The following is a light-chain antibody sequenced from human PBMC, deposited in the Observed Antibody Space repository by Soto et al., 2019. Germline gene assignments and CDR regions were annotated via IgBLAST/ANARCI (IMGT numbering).Light chain of an antibody. CDR3: HQYGSSPPT. V-gene: IGKV3-20*01. CDR1: QSVSSNF. Sequence: EIVLTQSPGTLSLSPGDRATLSCRASQSVSSNFLAWYQQKPGQAPRLLIYGASIRATGIPDMFSGSGSGTDFTLTIRRREPEDFAMYFCHQYGSSPPTFGQGSKVEIK. CDR2: GAS. J-gene: IGKJ1*01.